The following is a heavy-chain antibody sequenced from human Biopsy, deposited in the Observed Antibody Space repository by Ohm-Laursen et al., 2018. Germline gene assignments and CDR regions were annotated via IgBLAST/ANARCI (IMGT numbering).Heavy chain of an antibody. CDR2: MNPDSGNT. Sequence: ASVKVSCKTSGYTFTSYEINWVRQATGQGLEWMGWMNPDSGNTGYAQNFQGRVTMTRNTSISTAYKELSSLRSEDTAVYFCARADPPLFYYGSGSSNWFDPWGQGTLVTVSS. CDR1: GYTFTSYE. V-gene: IGHV1-8*01. CDR3: ARADPPLFYYGSGSSNWFDP. D-gene: IGHD3-10*01. J-gene: IGHJ5*02.